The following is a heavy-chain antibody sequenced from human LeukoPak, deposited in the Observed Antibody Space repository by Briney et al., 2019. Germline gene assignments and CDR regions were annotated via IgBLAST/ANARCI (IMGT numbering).Heavy chain of an antibody. CDR3: ARPLYILTGYNPLYELGY. Sequence: GGSLRLSCAASGFTFSSYEMNWVRQAPGKGLEWVSHNSSSGTTIYYADSVKGRFAISRDNTKSSLYLQMNSLRAEDTAVYYCARPLYILTGYNPLYELGYWGQGTLVTVSS. J-gene: IGHJ4*02. CDR2: NSSSGTTI. D-gene: IGHD3-9*01. CDR1: GFTFSSYE. V-gene: IGHV3-48*03.